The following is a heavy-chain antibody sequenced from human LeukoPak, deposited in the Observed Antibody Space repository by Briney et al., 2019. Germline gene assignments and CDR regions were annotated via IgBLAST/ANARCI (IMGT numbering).Heavy chain of an antibody. CDR2: IYYSGST. D-gene: IGHD3-10*01. CDR3: ARRRMVGGLRAFDF. J-gene: IGHJ4*02. CDR1: GGSISSGADY. Sequence: SETLSLTCTVSGGSISSGADYWAWIRQPLGTGLEWIGTIYYSGSTYYNPSLESRVTIVVETSKNQVSLSLSSVTATDRAVYYCARRRMVGGLRAFDFWGQGILVTVSS. V-gene: IGHV4-39*01.